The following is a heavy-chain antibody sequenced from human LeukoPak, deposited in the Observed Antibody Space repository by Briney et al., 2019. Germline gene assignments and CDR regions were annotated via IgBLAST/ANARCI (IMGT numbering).Heavy chain of an antibody. J-gene: IGHJ4*01. CDR1: GYTLTELA. CDR2: FDPEDGET. Sequence: ASVNVSCKVSGYTLTELAMHWVRQAPGKGLEWMGGFDPEDGETIYAQKFQGRVTMTEDTSTDTAYMELSSLRSEDTGVYYCATGLVGASDYWGQGTLVTVSS. CDR3: ATGLVGASDY. D-gene: IGHD1-26*01. V-gene: IGHV1-24*01.